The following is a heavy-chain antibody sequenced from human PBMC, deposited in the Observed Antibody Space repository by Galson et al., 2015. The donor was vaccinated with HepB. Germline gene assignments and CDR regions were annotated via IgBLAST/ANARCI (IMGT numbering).Heavy chain of an antibody. Sequence: SLRLSCAASGFTFDDYGISWVRQAPGKGLEWVSGISWSGHYTRYTDSVKGRFTISRDDAKNSVYLQMNSLRAEDTAFYYCARELAVAGAFPTFDYWGQGTLVTVSS. CDR2: ISWSGHYT. J-gene: IGHJ4*02. D-gene: IGHD6-19*01. V-gene: IGHV3-20*04. CDR1: GFTFDDYG. CDR3: ARELAVAGAFPTFDY.